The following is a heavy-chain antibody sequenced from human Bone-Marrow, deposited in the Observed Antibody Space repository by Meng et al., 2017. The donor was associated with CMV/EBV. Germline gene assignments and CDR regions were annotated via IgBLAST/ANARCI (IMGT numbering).Heavy chain of an antibody. J-gene: IGHJ4*02. CDR3: ARDMGEWEFDY. Sequence: YCAASGFTFSSYSMNWVRQAPGKGLEWVSSISSSSSYIYYADSVKGRFTISRDNAKNSLYLQMNSLRAEDTAVYYCARDMGEWEFDYWGQGTLVTVSS. CDR1: GFTFSSYS. D-gene: IGHD1-26*01. V-gene: IGHV3-21*01. CDR2: ISSSSSYI.